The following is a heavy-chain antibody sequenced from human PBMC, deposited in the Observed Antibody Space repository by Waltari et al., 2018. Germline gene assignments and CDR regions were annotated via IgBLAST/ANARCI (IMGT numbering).Heavy chain of an antibody. D-gene: IGHD2-8*01. V-gene: IGHV3-72*01. CDR1: GFTFSDPY. Sequence: EVQLVESGGGLVQPGGSLRLSCAASGFTFSDPYMDWVRQAPGKGLEWVARTRNKASSHSTEYAASVKGRFTISRDDSKNSLYLQMNSLKTEDAAVYYCARAGVGTRYFDYWGQGTLVTVSS. CDR2: TRNKASSHST. J-gene: IGHJ4*02. CDR3: ARAGVGTRYFDY.